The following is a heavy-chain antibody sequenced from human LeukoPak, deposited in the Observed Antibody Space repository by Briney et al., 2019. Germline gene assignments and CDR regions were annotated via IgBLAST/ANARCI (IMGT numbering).Heavy chain of an antibody. D-gene: IGHD6-19*01. Sequence: PSETLSLTCTVSGGSISSGSYYWSWIRQPAGKGLEWIGRIYTSGSTNYNPSLKSRVTMSVDTSKNQFSLKLSSVTAADTAVYYCARSRQWLPRPFDYWGQGTLVTVSS. CDR1: GGSISSGSYY. J-gene: IGHJ4*02. CDR3: ARSRQWLPRPFDY. CDR2: IYTSGST. V-gene: IGHV4-61*02.